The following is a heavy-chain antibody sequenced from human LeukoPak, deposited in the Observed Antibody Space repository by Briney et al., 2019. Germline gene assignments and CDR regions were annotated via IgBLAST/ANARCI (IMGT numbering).Heavy chain of an antibody. V-gene: IGHV3-30*18. CDR1: GFTFSSYG. D-gene: IGHD3-3*01. Sequence: GGSLRLSCAASGFTFSSYGMHWVRQAPGKGLEWVAVISYDGSNKYYADSVKGRFTISGDNSKNTLYLQMNSLRAEDTAVYYCAKDGLRFLEWLLWSGGMDVWGQGTTVTVSS. J-gene: IGHJ6*02. CDR3: AKDGLRFLEWLLWSGGMDV. CDR2: ISYDGSNK.